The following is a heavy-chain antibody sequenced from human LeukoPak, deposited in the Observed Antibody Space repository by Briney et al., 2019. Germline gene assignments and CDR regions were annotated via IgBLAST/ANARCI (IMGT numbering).Heavy chain of an antibody. CDR1: GLTFDDYA. D-gene: IGHD3-10*01. CDR3: AKDMRRGYYYGMDV. Sequence: GGSLRLSCAASGLTFDDYAMHWVRQAPGKGLEWVSGISWNSGSIGYADSVKGRFTISRDNAKNSLYLQMNSLRAEDTALYYCAKDMRRGYYYGMDVWGQGTMVTVSS. J-gene: IGHJ6*02. V-gene: IGHV3-9*01. CDR2: ISWNSGSI.